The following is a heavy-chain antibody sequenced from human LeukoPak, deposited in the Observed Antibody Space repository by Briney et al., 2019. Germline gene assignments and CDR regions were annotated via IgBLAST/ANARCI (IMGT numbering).Heavy chain of an antibody. Sequence: KSSETLSLTCTVSGGSISTYYWSWIRQPPGKGLEWIGYIYYTGSTNYNPSLKSRVTMAIDTSKNQFSLELTFVSAADTAVYYCARAQYASGSFFDYWGQGTLATVSS. CDR2: IYYTGST. J-gene: IGHJ4*02. CDR3: ARAQYASGSFFDY. V-gene: IGHV4-59*01. D-gene: IGHD3-10*01. CDR1: GGSISTYY.